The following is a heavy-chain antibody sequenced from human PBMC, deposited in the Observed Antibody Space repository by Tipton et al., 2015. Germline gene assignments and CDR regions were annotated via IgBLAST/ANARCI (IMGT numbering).Heavy chain of an antibody. Sequence: QLVQSGAEVKKPGSSVKVSCKASGGTFSSYAISWVRQAPGQGLEWMGVIIPVFGSVNYAQKFQGRVTIIADKSTSTAYMELSSLRSEDTAVYYCAREEYSSSSYYYYYGMDVWGQGTTVTVSS. V-gene: IGHV1-69*06. J-gene: IGHJ6*02. CDR1: GGTFSSYA. D-gene: IGHD6-6*01. CDR2: IIPVFGSV. CDR3: AREEYSSSSYYYYYGMDV.